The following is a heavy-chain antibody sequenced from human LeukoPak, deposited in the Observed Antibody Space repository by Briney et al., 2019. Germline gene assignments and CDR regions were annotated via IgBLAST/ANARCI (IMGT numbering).Heavy chain of an antibody. Sequence: ASVKVSCKASGYTFSNRGISWVRQAPGQGLEWMGWISAYNGNTYYEQNLQDRVTMTRDTPTSTAYMDLRSLRSDDTAVYYCARDRGAWSTVADSFEYWGQGTLVTVSS. CDR2: ISAYNGNT. CDR1: GYTFSNRG. CDR3: ARDRGAWSTVADSFEY. V-gene: IGHV1-18*01. J-gene: IGHJ4*02. D-gene: IGHD6-19*01.